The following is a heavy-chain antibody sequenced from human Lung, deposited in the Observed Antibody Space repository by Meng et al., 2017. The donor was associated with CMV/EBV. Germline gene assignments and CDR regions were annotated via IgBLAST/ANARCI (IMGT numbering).Heavy chain of an antibody. CDR2: ISGSNGNI. V-gene: IGHV3-48*04. CDR1: GFPFRTNS. D-gene: IGHD4-11*01. J-gene: IGHJ6*02. Sequence: GEXXKISCAASGFPFRTNSMNWVRQAPGKGLEWVSYISGSNGNIYYADSVKGRFTISRDNTKKSLFLQMNSLRVEDTAVYYCARGPTDYYALDVWGQGTTV. CDR3: ARGPTDYYALDV.